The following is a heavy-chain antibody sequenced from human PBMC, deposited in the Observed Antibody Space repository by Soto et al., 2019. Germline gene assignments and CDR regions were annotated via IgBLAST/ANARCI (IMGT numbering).Heavy chain of an antibody. V-gene: IGHV4-31*03. Sequence: QVQLQESGPGLVKPSQTLSLTCTVSGGSISSGGYYWSWIRQHPGKGLEWIGYIYYSGSTYYNPSLKSRVTISVDKSKNQFSLKLSSVTAADTAVYYCARDQEYSGYDWKGNWFDPWGQGTLVTVSS. CDR1: GGSISSGGYY. CDR3: ARDQEYSGYDWKGNWFDP. J-gene: IGHJ5*02. D-gene: IGHD5-12*01. CDR2: IYYSGST.